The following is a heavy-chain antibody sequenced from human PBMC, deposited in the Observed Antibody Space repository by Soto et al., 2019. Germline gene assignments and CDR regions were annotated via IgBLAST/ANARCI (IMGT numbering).Heavy chain of an antibody. CDR1: GYTFTSYA. CDR3: ARWDIVVVPAALWYYYGMDV. J-gene: IGHJ6*02. CDR2: TNAGNGNT. D-gene: IGHD2-2*01. Sequence: ASVKVSCKASGYTFTSYAMHWVRQAPGQRLEWMGWTNAGNGNTKYSQKLQGRVTMTTDTSTSTAYMELRSLRSDDTAVYYCARWDIVVVPAALWYYYGMDVWGQGTTVTVSS. V-gene: IGHV1-3*01.